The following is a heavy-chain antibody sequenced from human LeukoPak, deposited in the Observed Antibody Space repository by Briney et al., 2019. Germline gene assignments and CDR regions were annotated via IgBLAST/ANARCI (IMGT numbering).Heavy chain of an antibody. Sequence: GGSLRLSCAASGFTFSTYAMNSVPHAPGKRLQWVSYISSVITIVYYADSVKGRFTISRDNARNSLYLQMNRLRDEDTAVYYCARGTYYSDCWGQGTLVTVSS. V-gene: IGHV3-48*02. J-gene: IGHJ4*02. CDR1: GFTFSTYA. CDR3: ARGTYYSDC. CDR2: ISSVITIV.